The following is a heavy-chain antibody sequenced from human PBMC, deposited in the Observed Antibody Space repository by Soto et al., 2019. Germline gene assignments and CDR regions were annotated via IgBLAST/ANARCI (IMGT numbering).Heavy chain of an antibody. CDR3: AKDLVKFGSGAATTTYSSGWYTGHI. CDR2: ISGSGGST. CDR1: GFTFSSYA. Sequence: PGGSLRLSCAASGFTFSSYAMSWVRQAPGKGLEWVSAISGSGGSTYYADSVKGRFTISRDNSKNTLYLQMNSLRAEDTAVYYCAKDLVKFGSGAATTTYSSGWYTGHIWGQGTLVTVSS. V-gene: IGHV3-23*01. D-gene: IGHD6-19*01. J-gene: IGHJ4*02.